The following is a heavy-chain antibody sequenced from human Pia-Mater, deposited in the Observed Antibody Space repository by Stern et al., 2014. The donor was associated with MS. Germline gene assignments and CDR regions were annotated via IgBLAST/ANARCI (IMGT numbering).Heavy chain of an antibody. CDR1: GFTLRSYG. Sequence: QVQLMQSGGGVVQPGRSLRLSCAASGFTLRSYGMHWVRQAPGKGLEGVAVISNDGNEKYYTDSVKGRFTISRDNSKNTLYLQMNSLRTEDTAVYYCAKDRLFCSGGGCYAMDVWGQGTTVTVSS. V-gene: IGHV3-30*18. CDR2: ISNDGNEK. J-gene: IGHJ6*02. CDR3: AKDRLFCSGGGCYAMDV. D-gene: IGHD2-15*01.